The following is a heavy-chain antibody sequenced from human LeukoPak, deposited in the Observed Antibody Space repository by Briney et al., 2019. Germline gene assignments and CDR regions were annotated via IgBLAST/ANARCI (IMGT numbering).Heavy chain of an antibody. CDR1: GGSISSSSSY. V-gene: IGHV4-39*01. Sequence: SETLSLTCTVSGGSISSSSSYWGWIRQPPGKGLEWIGSIYYNGNTYYNPSLKGRVTVSVDTSKKQFSLKLSSVTAADTAVYYCARVLAPNWNYVYYYMDVWGKGTTVTVSS. J-gene: IGHJ6*03. CDR2: IYYNGNT. CDR3: ARVLAPNWNYVYYYMDV. D-gene: IGHD1-7*01.